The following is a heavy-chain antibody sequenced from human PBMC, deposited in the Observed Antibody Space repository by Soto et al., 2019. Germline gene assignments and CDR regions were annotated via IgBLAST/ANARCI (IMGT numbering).Heavy chain of an antibody. Sequence: QVQLVQSGAEVKKPGASVKVSCKASGYTFTSYGISWVRQAPGQGLEWMGWISAYNGNTNYAQKLQGRVTMTTDTSTSTAYMELRSLRSDDTAVYYCAGDRGSGSYFVSYYYYGMDVWGQGTTVTVSS. D-gene: IGHD3-10*01. CDR1: GYTFTSYG. V-gene: IGHV1-18*04. CDR2: ISAYNGNT. J-gene: IGHJ6*02. CDR3: AGDRGSGSYFVSYYYYGMDV.